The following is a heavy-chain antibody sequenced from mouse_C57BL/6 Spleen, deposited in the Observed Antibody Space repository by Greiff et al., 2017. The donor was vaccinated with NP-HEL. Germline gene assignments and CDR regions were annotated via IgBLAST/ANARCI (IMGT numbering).Heavy chain of an antibody. CDR2: ISYDGSN. Sequence: DVKLQESGPGLVKPSQSLSLTCSVTGYSITSGYYWNWIRQFPGNKLEWMGYISYDGSNNYNPSLKKRISITRDTSKNQFFLKLNSVTTEDTATYYGARVIYYCNPWFAYWGQGTLVTVSA. V-gene: IGHV3-6*01. J-gene: IGHJ3*01. CDR1: GYSITSGYY. D-gene: IGHD2-1*01. CDR3: ARVIYYCNPWFAY.